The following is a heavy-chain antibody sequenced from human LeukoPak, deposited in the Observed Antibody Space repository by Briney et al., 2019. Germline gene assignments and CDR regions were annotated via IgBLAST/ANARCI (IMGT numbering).Heavy chain of an antibody. CDR2: ISSSSSYI. V-gene: IGHV3-21*01. CDR1: GFTFSSYS. J-gene: IGHJ5*02. Sequence: GGSLRLSCAASGFTFSSYSMNWVRQAPGKGLEWVSSISSSSSYIYYADSVKGRFTIPRDNAKNSLYLQMNSLRAEDTAVYDCARDRGENWFDPWGQGTLVTVSS. CDR3: ARDRGENWFDP. D-gene: IGHD3-10*01.